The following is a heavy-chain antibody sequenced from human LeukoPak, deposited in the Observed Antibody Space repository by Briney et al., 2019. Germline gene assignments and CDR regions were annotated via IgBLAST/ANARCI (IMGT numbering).Heavy chain of an antibody. Sequence: ASVKVSCKASGYTFTSYDINWVRQATGQGLEWMGWMNPNSGNTGYTQAFQGRVTMTRNTSISTAYMELSSLRSEDTALYFCARGGYSGYGFDFWGQGTLVTVSS. CDR1: GYTFTSYD. CDR3: ARGGYSGYGFDF. CDR2: MNPNSGNT. D-gene: IGHD5-12*01. V-gene: IGHV1-8*01. J-gene: IGHJ4*02.